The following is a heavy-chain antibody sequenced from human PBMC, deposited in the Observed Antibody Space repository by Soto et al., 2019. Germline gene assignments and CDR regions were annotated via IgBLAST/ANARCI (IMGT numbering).Heavy chain of an antibody. CDR3: AGPGSSSSPGSDDY. D-gene: IGHD6-6*01. CDR1: GFTFSSYA. V-gene: IGHV3-23*01. Sequence: GGSLRLSCAASGFTFSSYAMSWVRQAPGKGLEWVSAISGSGGSTYYADSVKGRFTISRDNSKNTLYLQMNSLRAEDTAVYYCAGPGSSSSPGSDDYWGQGTLVTVSS. CDR2: ISGSGGST. J-gene: IGHJ4*02.